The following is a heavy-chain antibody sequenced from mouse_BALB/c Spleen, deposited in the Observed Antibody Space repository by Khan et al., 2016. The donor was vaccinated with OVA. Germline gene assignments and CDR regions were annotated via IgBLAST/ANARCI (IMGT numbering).Heavy chain of an antibody. CDR1: GYSITSGYF. Sequence: EVELVESGPGLVKPSQSLSLTCSVTGYSITSGYFWNWIRQFPGNKLEWMGYIRYDGDSNYNPSLKNRISITRDTSKNHFFLKLNSVTPEDTATDYCARGGSSGPAWFAYWGQGTLVTVSA. J-gene: IGHJ3*01. D-gene: IGHD3-1*01. CDR2: IRYDGDS. V-gene: IGHV3-6*02. CDR3: ARGGSSGPAWFAY.